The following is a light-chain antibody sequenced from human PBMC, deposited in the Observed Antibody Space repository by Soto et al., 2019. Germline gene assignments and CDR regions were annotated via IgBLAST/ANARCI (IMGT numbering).Light chain of an antibody. CDR1: SSNIGGYNY. V-gene: IGLV2-14*03. J-gene: IGLJ1*01. CDR3: SSYTTGNTNG. Sequence: QSALTQPASVSGSPGQSISISCTGTSSNIGGYNYVSWDQQHPGKAPKLMIYDVTNRPSGVSNRSSGSKSGNTASLTISGPQPEDEAHYYCSSYTTGNTNGFGPGTKVTVL. CDR2: DVT.